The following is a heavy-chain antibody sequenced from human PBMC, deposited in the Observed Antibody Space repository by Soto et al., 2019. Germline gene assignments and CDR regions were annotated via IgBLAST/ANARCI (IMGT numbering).Heavy chain of an antibody. J-gene: IGHJ4*02. V-gene: IGHV4-59*08. CDR3: ARQVSYNWRDPSVFDS. Sequence: QVQLQESGPGLVKPSETLSLTCTVSGGSISGYYWSWIRQPPGKALEWIGFIYFTGSTFYNPSLESRVTISVDTSKSQLSLNLGSVTAADTAVYYCARQVSYNWRDPSVFDSWGLGTLVNVSS. CDR2: IYFTGST. D-gene: IGHD1-1*01. CDR1: GGSISGYY.